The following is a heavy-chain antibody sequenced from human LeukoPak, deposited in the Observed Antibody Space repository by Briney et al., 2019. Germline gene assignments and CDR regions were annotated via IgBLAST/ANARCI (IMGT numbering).Heavy chain of an antibody. CDR2: ISGSGGST. J-gene: IGHJ3*02. Sequence: PGGSLRLSCAASGFSFSSYAMSWVRQAPGKGLEWVSAISGSGGSTYYADSVKGRFTISRDNSKNTLYLQMNSLRAEDTAVYYCAKRATMIVVVIAAFDIWGQGTMVTVSS. CDR3: AKRATMIVVVIAAFDI. V-gene: IGHV3-23*01. CDR1: GFSFSSYA. D-gene: IGHD3-22*01.